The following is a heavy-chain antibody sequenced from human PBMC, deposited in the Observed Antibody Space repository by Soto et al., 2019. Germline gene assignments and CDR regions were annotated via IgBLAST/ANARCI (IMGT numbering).Heavy chain of an antibody. CDR3: ARGSLSFGELRSVGENWFDP. CDR1: GGSFSGYY. D-gene: IGHD3-10*01. V-gene: IGHV4-34*01. J-gene: IGHJ5*02. Sequence: PSETLSLTCAVYGGSFSGYYWSWIRQPPGKGLEWIGEINHSGSTNYNPSLKSRVTISVDTSKNQFSLKLSSVTAADTAVYYCARGSLSFGELRSVGENWFDPWGQGTLVTVSS. CDR2: INHSGST.